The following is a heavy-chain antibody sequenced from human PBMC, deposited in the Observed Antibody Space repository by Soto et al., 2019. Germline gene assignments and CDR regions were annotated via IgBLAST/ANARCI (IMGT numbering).Heavy chain of an antibody. CDR3: ARVRTEYAGLDY. CDR2: IYYSGST. Sequence: PSETLSLTCTVSGGSISSYYWSWIRQPPGKGLEWIGYIYYSGSTNYNPSLKSRVTISLDTSKNQFSLKLSSVTAADTAVYFCARVRTEYAGLDYWGQGTLGTVSS. V-gene: IGHV4-59*12. J-gene: IGHJ4*02. D-gene: IGHD2-2*01. CDR1: GGSISSYY.